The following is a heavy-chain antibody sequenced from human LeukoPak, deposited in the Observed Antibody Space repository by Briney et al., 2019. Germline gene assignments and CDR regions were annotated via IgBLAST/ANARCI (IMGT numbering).Heavy chain of an antibody. V-gene: IGHV3-30*04. Sequence: PGGSLRLSCAASGFTFSSYAMHWVRQAPDKGLEWVAVISYDGSSKYYADSVKGRFTISRDNSKNTLYLQMNSLRAEDTAVYYCARDSGSYGPLTYYFDYWGQGTLVTVSS. CDR1: GFTFSSYA. CDR3: ARDSGSYGPLTYYFDY. CDR2: ISYDGSSK. D-gene: IGHD1-26*01. J-gene: IGHJ4*02.